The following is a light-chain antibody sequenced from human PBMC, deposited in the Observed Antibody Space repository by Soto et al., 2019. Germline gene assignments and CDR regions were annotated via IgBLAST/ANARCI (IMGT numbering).Light chain of an antibody. CDR3: QEYAVSPRRYT. CDR2: HAS. Sequence: EVVLTQSPGSLYLSPGDRATLSCTASEEVHFLAWYQQKPGQAPRLLISHASSRVSGIPDRFSGSGSGTDFTLTISRLEPEDFAVYYCQEYAVSPRRYTFGQGTKLGIK. V-gene: IGKV3-20*01. CDR1: EEVHF. J-gene: IGKJ2*01.